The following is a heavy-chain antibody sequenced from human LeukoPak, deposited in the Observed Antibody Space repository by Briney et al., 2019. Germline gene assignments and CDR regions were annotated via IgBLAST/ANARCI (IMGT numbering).Heavy chain of an antibody. CDR3: ASIYCSGGSCLDY. D-gene: IGHD2-15*01. CDR2: IIPIFGTA. CDR1: GYTFTSDG. Sequence: SVKVSCKASGYTFTSDGITWVRQAPGQGLEWMGGIIPIFGTANYAQKFQGRVTITTDESTSTAYMELSSLRSEDTAVYYCASIYCSGGSCLDYWGQGTLVTVSS. J-gene: IGHJ4*02. V-gene: IGHV1-69*05.